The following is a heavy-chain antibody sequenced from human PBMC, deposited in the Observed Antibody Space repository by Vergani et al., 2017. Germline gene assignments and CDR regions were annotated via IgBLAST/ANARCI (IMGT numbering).Heavy chain of an antibody. D-gene: IGHD6-19*01. CDR1: GFTFSSYS. CDR3: ARDRSGWPFDY. J-gene: IGHJ4*02. CDR2: ISSSSSYI. V-gene: IGHV3-21*01. Sequence: EVQLVESGGGLVKPGGSLRLSCAASGFTFSSYSMNWVRQAPGKGLEWVSSISSSSSYIYYADSVKGRFTISRDNSKNTLYLQMNSLRAEDTAVYYCARDRSGWPFDYWGQGTLVTVSS.